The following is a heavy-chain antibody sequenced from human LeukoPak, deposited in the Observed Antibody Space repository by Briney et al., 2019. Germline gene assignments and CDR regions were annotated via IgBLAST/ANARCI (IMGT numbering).Heavy chain of an antibody. V-gene: IGHV3-66*01. J-gene: IGHJ4*02. CDR2: IYSGGST. Sequence: GGSLRLSCAASEFSACSNYMTWVRQAPGKGLEWVSLIYSGGSTYYADSVKGRFTISRDNSKNKLYLQMNSLRAEDTAVYYCARGTMFPYYFDYWGQGTLVTVSS. CDR3: ARGTMFPYYFDY. D-gene: IGHD3-10*02. CDR1: EFSACSNY.